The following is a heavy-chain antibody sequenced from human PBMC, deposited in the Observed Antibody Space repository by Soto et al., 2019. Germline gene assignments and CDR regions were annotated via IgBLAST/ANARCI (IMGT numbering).Heavy chain of an antibody. CDR3: ARVYRQSGYSSSWVLDY. Sequence: QVQLQESGPGLVKPSQTLSLICTVSGGSINSGGYYWNWIRQHPGKGLEWIGYIFYSGSTYYNPFLRSRVTISADTSENQFSLNLGSVTAADTAVYFCARVYRQSGYSSSWVLDYWGQGTLVNVSS. J-gene: IGHJ4*02. CDR1: GGSINSGGYY. CDR2: IFYSGST. D-gene: IGHD6-13*01. V-gene: IGHV4-31*03.